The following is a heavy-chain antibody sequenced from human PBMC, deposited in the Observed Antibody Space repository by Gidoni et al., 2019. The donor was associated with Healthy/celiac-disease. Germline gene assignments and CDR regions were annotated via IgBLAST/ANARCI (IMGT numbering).Heavy chain of an antibody. J-gene: IGHJ6*02. Sequence: EVQLVESGGGLVQPGGSLSLSCAASGFPFSSYELNWVLQAPGKGLEWVSYISSSGSTRYYADSVKGRFTIYRDNAKNSLYLQMNSLRAEDTAVYYCARDDYYDSSGYYYGGLAYYYYGMDVWGQGTTVTVSS. CDR1: GFPFSSYE. D-gene: IGHD3-22*01. V-gene: IGHV3-48*03. CDR2: ISSSGSTR. CDR3: ARDDYYDSSGYYYGGLAYYYYGMDV.